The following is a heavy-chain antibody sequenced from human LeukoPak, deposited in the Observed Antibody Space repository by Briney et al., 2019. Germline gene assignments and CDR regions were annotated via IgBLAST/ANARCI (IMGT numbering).Heavy chain of an antibody. D-gene: IGHD6-25*01. CDR1: GFTFITYS. J-gene: IGHJ4*02. CDR3: AKDRYSSAVFYSGY. V-gene: IGHV3-23*01. Sequence: GGSLRLSCAASGFTFITYSMNWVRQAPGKGLEWVSAISGSGGSTYYADSVKGRFTISRDNSKNTLYLQMNSLRAEDTAVYYCAKDRYSSAVFYSGYWGQGTLVTVSS. CDR2: ISGSGGST.